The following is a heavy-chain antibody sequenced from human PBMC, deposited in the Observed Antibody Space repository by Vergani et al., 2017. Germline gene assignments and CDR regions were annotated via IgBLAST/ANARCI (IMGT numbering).Heavy chain of an antibody. CDR2: INHSGST. Sequence: QVQLQQWGAGLLKPSETLSLTCAVYGGSFSGYYWSWIRQPPGKGLEWNGEINHSGSTNYNPSLKSRVTISVATSKNQFSLKLCSVTAADTAVYYCARVDCSGGSCSYYYYYYGMDVWGQGTTVTVSS. CDR3: ARVDCSGGSCSYYYYYYGMDV. J-gene: IGHJ6*02. V-gene: IGHV4-34*01. CDR1: GGSFSGYY. D-gene: IGHD2-15*01.